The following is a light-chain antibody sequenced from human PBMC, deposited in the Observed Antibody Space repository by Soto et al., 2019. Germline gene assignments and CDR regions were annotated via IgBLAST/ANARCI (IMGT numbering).Light chain of an antibody. CDR2: LGS. Sequence: DVVLTQSPLSLPVTPGEPASISCRSSQSLLHSNGYNYLDWYLQKPGQSPQLLIYLGSHRASGVPDRFSGSGSGTVFTLKISRVEAADVGLYYCMQALQTPWTFGQGTKVDIK. V-gene: IGKV2-28*01. CDR3: MQALQTPWT. J-gene: IGKJ1*01. CDR1: QSLLHSNGYNY.